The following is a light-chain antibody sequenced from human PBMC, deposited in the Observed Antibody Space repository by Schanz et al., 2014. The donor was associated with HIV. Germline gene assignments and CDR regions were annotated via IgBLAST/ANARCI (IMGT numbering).Light chain of an antibody. CDR1: QSVSSY. Sequence: EIVLTQTPVTLSLSPGERATLSCRASQSVSSYLAWYQQKPGQAPRLLIYDASNRATGIPARFSGSGSGTDFTLTISSLEPEDFAVYYCQQYGSSPRTFGQGTKVEIK. V-gene: IGKV3-11*01. CDR3: QQYGSSPRT. J-gene: IGKJ1*01. CDR2: DAS.